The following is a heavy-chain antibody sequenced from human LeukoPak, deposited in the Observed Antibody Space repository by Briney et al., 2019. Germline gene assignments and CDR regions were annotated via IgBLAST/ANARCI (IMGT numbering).Heavy chain of an antibody. CDR1: GFTVSSSY. Sequence: SGGSLRLSCAASGFTVSSSYMSWVRQAPGKGLEWVSVIYSGGSTYYADSVKGRFTISRDNSKNSLFLQMTSLRAEDTALYYCVYGDFVRTVNYFDYWGQGTLVTVSS. V-gene: IGHV3-66*01. D-gene: IGHD4-17*01. CDR3: VYGDFVRTVNYFDY. J-gene: IGHJ4*02. CDR2: IYSGGST.